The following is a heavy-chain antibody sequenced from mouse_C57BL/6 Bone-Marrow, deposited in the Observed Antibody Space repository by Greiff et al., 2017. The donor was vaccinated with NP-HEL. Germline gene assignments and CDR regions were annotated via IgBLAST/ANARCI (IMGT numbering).Heavy chain of an antibody. CDR1: GFSLTSYG. J-gene: IGHJ4*01. CDR2: IWSGGST. V-gene: IGHV2-2*01. CDR3: ARKGGGYYYGSSPYYYAMDY. D-gene: IGHD1-1*01. Sequence: QVQLKESGPGLVQPSQSLSITCTVSGFSLTSYGVHWVRQSPGKGLEWLGVIWSGGSTDYNAAFISRLSISKDNSKSQVFFKMNSLQADDTAIYYCARKGGGYYYGSSPYYYAMDYWGQGTSVTVSS.